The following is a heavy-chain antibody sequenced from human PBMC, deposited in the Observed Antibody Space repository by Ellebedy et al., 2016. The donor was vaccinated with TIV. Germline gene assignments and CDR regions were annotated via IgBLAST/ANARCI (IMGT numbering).Heavy chain of an antibody. J-gene: IGHJ4*02. CDR2: IYTSGST. V-gene: IGHV4-4*07. D-gene: IGHD4-23*01. Sequence: MPSETLSLTCTVSGGSISSYYWSWIRQPAGKGLEWIGRIYTSGSTNYNPSLKSRDTMSVDTSKNQFSLKLSSVTAADTAVYYCARYGLRWPLFDYWGQGTLVTVSS. CDR1: GGSISSYY. CDR3: ARYGLRWPLFDY.